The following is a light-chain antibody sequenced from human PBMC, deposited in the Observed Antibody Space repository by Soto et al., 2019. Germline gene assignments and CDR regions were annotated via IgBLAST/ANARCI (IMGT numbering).Light chain of an antibody. CDR1: NLGDKD. CDR3: QAWDSSTGV. Sequence: SYELTQPPSVSVSAGQTSSITCSGDNLGDKDVCWYQQRPGQSPVLVIYQNSRRPSGIPERFSGSKSGNTATLTISGTQALDEADYSCQAWDSSTGVFGTGTKVTVL. J-gene: IGLJ1*01. CDR2: QNS. V-gene: IGLV3-1*01.